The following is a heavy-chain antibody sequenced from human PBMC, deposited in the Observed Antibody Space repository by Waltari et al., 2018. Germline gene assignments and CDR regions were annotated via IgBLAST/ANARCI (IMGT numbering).Heavy chain of an antibody. J-gene: IGHJ4*02. CDR2: ISSSGSTI. CDR3: ARGGIAAAAPTDY. CDR1: GFTFSSSE. Sequence: EVQLVESGGGLVQPGGSLRLSCAASGFTFSSSEMNWVRQAPGKGLEWVSYISSSGSTIYYADAVKGRFTISRDNAKNSLYLQMNSLRAEDTAVYYCARGGIAAAAPTDYWGQGTLVTVSS. D-gene: IGHD6-13*01. V-gene: IGHV3-48*03.